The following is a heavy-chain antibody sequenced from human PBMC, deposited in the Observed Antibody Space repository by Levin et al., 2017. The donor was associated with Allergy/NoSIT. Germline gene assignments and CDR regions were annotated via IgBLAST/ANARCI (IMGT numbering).Heavy chain of an antibody. CDR1: GYTFIGNY. J-gene: IGHJ4*02. CDR3: AVTGTTFDY. V-gene: IGHV1-2*06. Sequence: ASVKVSCKGSGYTFIGNYIYWVRQAPGQGLEWMGQINPDDGYPTYAPKFQDRVTMTRDKSMNTAYMEMSSVRSDDTAVYYCAVTGTTFDYWGQGTLVTVSS. D-gene: IGHD1-20*01. CDR2: INPDDGYP.